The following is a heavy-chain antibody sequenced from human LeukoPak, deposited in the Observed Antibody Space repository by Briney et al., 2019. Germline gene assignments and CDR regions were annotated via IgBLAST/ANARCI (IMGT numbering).Heavy chain of an antibody. J-gene: IGHJ4*02. CDR3: AIRYDFWSGYYHY. D-gene: IGHD3-3*01. CDR1: GYTFTNYD. V-gene: IGHV1-8*01. CDR2: MNPNSGNT. Sequence: ASVKVSCKASGYTFTNYDINWVRQAPGQGLEWMGWMNPNSGNTGYAQQFQGRVTITRNTSISTAYIHLSSLRSEDTAVSYFAIRYDFWSGYYHYWGQGTLVTVSS.